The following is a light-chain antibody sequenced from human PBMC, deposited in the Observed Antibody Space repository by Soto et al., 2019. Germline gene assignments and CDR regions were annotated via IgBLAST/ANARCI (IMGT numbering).Light chain of an antibody. Sequence: QSVLTQPASVSGSPGQSITISCTGTSSDVGTYNYVSWFQQHPGKAPDLIIYEVTNRPSGVSNRFSGSKSGNTASLTISGLQAEDEADYYCSSYTSSSTYVLFGGGTKLTVL. V-gene: IGLV2-14*01. CDR1: SSDVGTYNY. CDR3: SSYTSSSTYVL. J-gene: IGLJ2*01. CDR2: EVT.